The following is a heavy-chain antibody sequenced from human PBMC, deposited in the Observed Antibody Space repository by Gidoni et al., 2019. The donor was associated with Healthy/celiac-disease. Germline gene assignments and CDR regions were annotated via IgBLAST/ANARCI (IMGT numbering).Heavy chain of an antibody. CDR3: ARGYCGGDCYSGWFDP. V-gene: IGHV5-10-1*03. D-gene: IGHD2-21*01. J-gene: IGHJ5*02. Sequence: EVQLVQSGAEVKKLGESLRTSCKGSGYSVTSYWIRWVRQMPGKGLDGMGRIYPSDSYTNYSPSFQCHVTISADKSISTAYLQWSSLKASDTAMYYCARGYCGGDCYSGWFDPWGQGTLVTVSS. CDR2: IYPSDSYT. CDR1: GYSVTSYW.